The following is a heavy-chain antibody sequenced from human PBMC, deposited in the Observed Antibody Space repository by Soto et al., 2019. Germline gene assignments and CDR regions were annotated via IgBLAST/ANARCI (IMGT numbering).Heavy chain of an antibody. J-gene: IGHJ1*01. CDR3: ANGDSSGFEYFQS. Sequence: QVQLVESGGGVVQPGMTLRLSCTASGFTFSSHGMHWVRQAPGKALEWVAVVSFDGTNKNYADSVRGRFTISRDNSKNPLYLQMSSLRAEDTAVYYCANGDSSGFEYFQSWGQGTLVTVSS. CDR1: GFTFSSHG. CDR2: VSFDGTNK. V-gene: IGHV3-30*18. D-gene: IGHD3-22*01.